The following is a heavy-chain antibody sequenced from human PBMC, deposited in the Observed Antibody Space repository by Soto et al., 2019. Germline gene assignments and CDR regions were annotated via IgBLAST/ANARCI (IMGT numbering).Heavy chain of an antibody. CDR3: ARDGSGKGYDSSGYYEYYFGY. V-gene: IGHV3-30*04. CDR2: ISYDGSNK. Sequence: GGSLRLSCAASGFTFSSYAMHWVRQAPGKGLEWVAVISYDGSNKYYADSVKGRFTISRDNSKNTLYLQMNSLRAEDTAVYYCARDGSGKGYDSSGYYEYYFGYWGQGTLVTVSS. J-gene: IGHJ4*02. CDR1: GFTFSSYA. D-gene: IGHD3-22*01.